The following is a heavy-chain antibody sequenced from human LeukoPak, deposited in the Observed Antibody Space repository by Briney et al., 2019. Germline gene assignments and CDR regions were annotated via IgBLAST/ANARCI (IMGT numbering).Heavy chain of an antibody. CDR1: GGSTSSSSYY. Sequence: SETLSLTCTVSGGSTSSSSYYWGWIRQPAGKGLEWIGSIYYSGSTYYNPSLKSRVTISVDTSKNQFSLKLSSVTAADTAVYYCARVTAVAGTTPFDYWGQGTLVTVSS. V-gene: IGHV4-39*01. J-gene: IGHJ4*02. CDR2: IYYSGST. D-gene: IGHD6-19*01. CDR3: ARVTAVAGTTPFDY.